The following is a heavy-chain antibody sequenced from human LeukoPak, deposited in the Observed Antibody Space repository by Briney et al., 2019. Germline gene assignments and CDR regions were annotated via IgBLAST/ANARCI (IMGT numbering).Heavy chain of an antibody. V-gene: IGHV3-23*01. CDR1: GFTFSSYS. Sequence: GGSLRLSCAASGFTFSSYSMNWVRQAPGKGLEWVSAISGSGGSTYYADSVKGRFTISRDNSKNTLYLQMNSLRAEDTAVYYCASFSTVTRHLAFDIWGQGTMVTVSS. CDR2: ISGSGGST. CDR3: ASFSTVTRHLAFDI. D-gene: IGHD4-17*01. J-gene: IGHJ3*02.